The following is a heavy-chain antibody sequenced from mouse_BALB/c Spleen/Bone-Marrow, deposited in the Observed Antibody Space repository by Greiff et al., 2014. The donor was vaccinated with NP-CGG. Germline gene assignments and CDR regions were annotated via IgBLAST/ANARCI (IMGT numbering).Heavy chain of an antibody. Sequence: VQLQQSGPRLVKPSQTLSLTCSVTGDSITSGYWNWIRKFPGNKLEYMGHISYSGSTYYNPSLKSRISITRDTSTNQYCLQLNSVTTEDTATYYCARRDYGKHFDVWGAGTTVTVSS. V-gene: IGHV3-8*02. CDR1: GDSITSGY. CDR3: ARRDYGKHFDV. J-gene: IGHJ1*01. CDR2: ISYSGST. D-gene: IGHD2-1*01.